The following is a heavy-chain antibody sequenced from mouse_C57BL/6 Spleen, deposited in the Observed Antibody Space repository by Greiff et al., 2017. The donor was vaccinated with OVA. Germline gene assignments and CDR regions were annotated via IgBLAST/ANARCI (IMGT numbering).Heavy chain of an antibody. CDR3: ARRKGSNLFAY. D-gene: IGHD1-1*01. J-gene: IGHJ3*01. V-gene: IGHV2-2*01. CDR1: GFSLTSYG. CDR2: IWSGGST. Sequence: QVQLQQSGPGLVQPSQSLSITCTVSGFSLTSYGVHWVRQSPGKGLEWLGVIWSGGSTDYNAAFISRLSISKDNSKSQVFFKMNSLQADDTAIYYCARRKGSNLFAYWGQGTLVTVSA.